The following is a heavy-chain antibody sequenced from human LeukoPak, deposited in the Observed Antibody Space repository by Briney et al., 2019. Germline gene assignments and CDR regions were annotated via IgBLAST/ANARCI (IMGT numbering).Heavy chain of an antibody. Sequence: SETLSLTCTVSGDSISSGTYYWSWIRQPPGKGLEWIGYIYYTGITNYNPSLNSRLTISIDMSKSQFSLKLTSVTAADPAVYYCTRGYNYGPYYYYYYMDVWAKGTTVTVSS. CDR2: IYYTGIT. D-gene: IGHD5-18*01. V-gene: IGHV4-61*01. CDR1: GDSISSGTYY. J-gene: IGHJ6*03. CDR3: TRGYNYGPYYYYYYMDV.